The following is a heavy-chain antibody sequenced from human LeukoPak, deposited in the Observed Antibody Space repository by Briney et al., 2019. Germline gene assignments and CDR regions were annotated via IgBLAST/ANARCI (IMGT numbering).Heavy chain of an antibody. V-gene: IGHV3-30*18. CDR1: GFTFSSYS. Sequence: GGSLRLSCAASGFTFSSYSMNWVRQAPGKGLEWVAVISYDGSNKYYADSVKGRFTISRDNSKNTLYLQMNSLRAEDTAVYYCAKDPMGGPLYYFDYWGQGTLVTVSS. CDR3: AKDPMGGPLYYFDY. J-gene: IGHJ4*02. D-gene: IGHD1-26*01. CDR2: ISYDGSNK.